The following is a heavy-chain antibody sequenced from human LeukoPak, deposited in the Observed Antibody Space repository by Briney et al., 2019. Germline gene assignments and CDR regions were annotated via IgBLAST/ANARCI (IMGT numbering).Heavy chain of an antibody. D-gene: IGHD4-23*01. V-gene: IGHV3-48*03. CDR2: ISSSGSII. CDR3: ARAPSYGGNAFDI. J-gene: IGHJ3*02. CDR1: GFNFNIYE. Sequence: GGSLRLSCAASGFNFNIYEMNWVRQAPGKGLEWISYISSSGSIILYADSVKGRFAISRDNAKNLVYLDMNSLRAEDTAVYYCARAPSYGGNAFDIWGQGTMVTVSS.